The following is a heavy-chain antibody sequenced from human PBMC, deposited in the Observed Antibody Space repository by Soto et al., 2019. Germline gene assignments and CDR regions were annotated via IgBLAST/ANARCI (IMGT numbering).Heavy chain of an antibody. V-gene: IGHV3-33*01. Sequence: KGLEWVAVIWHDGSNKYYADSVKGRFTISRDHSKNTLYLQMNSLRAEDTAVYFFFFKAEDGIRDVRSVSAFLLNRSSDL. CDR2: IWHDGSNK. D-gene: IGHD3-10*02. J-gene: IGHJ2*01. CDR3: FFKAEDGIRDVRSVSAFLLNRSSDL.